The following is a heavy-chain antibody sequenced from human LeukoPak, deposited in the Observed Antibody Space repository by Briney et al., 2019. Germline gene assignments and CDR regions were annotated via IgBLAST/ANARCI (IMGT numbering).Heavy chain of an antibody. CDR3: ARASGDVVVPAAMDY. Sequence: PGGSLRLSCAASGFTFSSYSMNWVRQAPGKGLEWVSSISSSSSYIYYADSVKGRFTISRDNAKNSLYLQMNSLRAEDTAVYYCARASGDVVVPAAMDYWGQGTLVTVSS. V-gene: IGHV3-21*01. D-gene: IGHD2-2*01. CDR1: GFTFSSYS. CDR2: ISSSSSYI. J-gene: IGHJ4*02.